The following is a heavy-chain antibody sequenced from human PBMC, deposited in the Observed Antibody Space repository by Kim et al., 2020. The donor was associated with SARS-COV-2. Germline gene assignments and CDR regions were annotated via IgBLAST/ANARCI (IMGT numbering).Heavy chain of an antibody. CDR1: GDTFSNYA. D-gene: IGHD3-22*01. CDR2: IIPILSIA. V-gene: IGHV1-69*04. CDR3: ARAQYYYDSSGYYFDY. J-gene: IGHJ4*02. Sequence: SVKVSCKASGDTFSNYAINWVRQAPGQGLAWMGRIIPILSIANYAQNFQGRVTIIADKSTSTAYMELSSLRSEDTAVYFCARAQYYYDSSGYYFDYWGQGTLVTVSS.